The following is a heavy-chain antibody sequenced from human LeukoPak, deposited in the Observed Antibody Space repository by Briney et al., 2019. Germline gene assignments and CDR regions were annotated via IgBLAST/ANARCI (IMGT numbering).Heavy chain of an antibody. CDR3: ARVRHFDWLLRGPYYFDY. CDR2: ISAYNGNT. J-gene: IGHJ4*02. Sequence: GASVKVSCKASGYTFTSYGISWVRQAPGQGLEWMGWISAYNGNTNYAQKLQGRVTMTTDTSTSTAYMELRSLRSDDTAVYYCARVRHFDWLLRGPYYFDYWGQGTLVTVSS. V-gene: IGHV1-18*01. D-gene: IGHD3-9*01. CDR1: GYTFTSYG.